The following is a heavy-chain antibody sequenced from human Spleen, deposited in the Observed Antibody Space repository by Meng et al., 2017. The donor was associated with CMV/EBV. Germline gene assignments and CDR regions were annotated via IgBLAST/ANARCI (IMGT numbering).Heavy chain of an antibody. CDR1: GFTFGDYA. V-gene: IGHV3-9*01. D-gene: IGHD1-7*01. J-gene: IGHJ3*02. CDR3: AKAITGTTRVHAFDI. Sequence: GGSLRLSCVASGFTFGDYAVHWVRQAPGKGLEWVSGISWNSVSIDYADSVKGRFTISRDNAKNSLYLQMNSLRAEDTALYYCAKAITGTTRVHAFDIWGQGTMVTVSS. CDR2: ISWNSVSI.